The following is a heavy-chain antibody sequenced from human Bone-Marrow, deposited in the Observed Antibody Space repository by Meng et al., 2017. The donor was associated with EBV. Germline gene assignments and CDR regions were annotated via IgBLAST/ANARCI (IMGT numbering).Heavy chain of an antibody. D-gene: IGHD7-27*01. V-gene: IGHV3-23*01. J-gene: IGHJ4*02. CDR1: GFTFSRYA. CDR2: ISGSGGST. CDR3: AKDHTLGTTPFDY. Sequence: EVQLLESGGGLVQPGGSLRLSCATSGFTFSRYAMSWVRQAPGKGLDCVSTISGSGGSTYYADSVKGRFTISKDNSKNTLYLQMNSLRAEDTAIYYCAKDHTLGTTPFDYWGQGTLVTVSS.